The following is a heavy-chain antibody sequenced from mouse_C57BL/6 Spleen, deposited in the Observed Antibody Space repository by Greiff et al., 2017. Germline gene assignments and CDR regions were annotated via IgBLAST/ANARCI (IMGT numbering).Heavy chain of an antibody. J-gene: IGHJ4*01. D-gene: IGHD2-3*01. CDR2: ISSGGSYT. V-gene: IGHV5-6*01. CDR3: ARHISNYDGYFGAMDY. CDR1: GFTFSSYG. Sequence: EVKLVESGGDLVKPGGSLKLSCAASGFTFSSYGMSWVRQTPDKRLEWVATISSGGSYTYYPDSVKGRFTISRDNAKNTLYLQMSSLKSEDTAMYYCARHISNYDGYFGAMDYWGQGTSVTVSS.